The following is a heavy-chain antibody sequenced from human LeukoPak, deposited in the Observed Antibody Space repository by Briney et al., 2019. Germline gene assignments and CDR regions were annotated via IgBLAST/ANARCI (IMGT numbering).Heavy chain of an antibody. J-gene: IGHJ4*02. D-gene: IGHD5-24*01. CDR2: IIPIFGIA. CDR1: GGTFSSYA. Sequence: ASVKVSCKASGGTFSSYAISWVRQAPGQGLEWMGRIIPIFGIANYAQKFQGRVTITAEKSTSTAYMELSSLRSEDTAVYYCARDLQLLLDYWGQGTLVTVSS. CDR3: ARDLQLLLDY. V-gene: IGHV1-69*04.